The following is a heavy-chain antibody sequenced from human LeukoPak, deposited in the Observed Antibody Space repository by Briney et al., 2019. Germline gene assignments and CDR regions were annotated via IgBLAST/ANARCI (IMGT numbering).Heavy chain of an antibody. Sequence: GGSLRLSCAASGFTFSSYSMNWVRQAPGKGLEWVSYISSSSTIYYADSVKGRFTISRDNAKNSLYLQMNSLRAEDTAVYYCARVSVHPRLGDQGKSYYYYYYMDVWGKGTTVTVSS. D-gene: IGHD3-16*01. CDR1: GFTFSSYS. V-gene: IGHV3-48*01. CDR3: ARVSVHPRLGDQGKSYYYYYYMDV. CDR2: ISSSSTI. J-gene: IGHJ6*03.